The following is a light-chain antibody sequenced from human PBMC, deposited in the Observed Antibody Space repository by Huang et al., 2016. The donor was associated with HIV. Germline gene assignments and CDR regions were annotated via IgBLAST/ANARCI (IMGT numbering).Light chain of an antibody. J-gene: IGKJ1*01. CDR3: QQYNNWPPWT. CDR1: QSVNNK. V-gene: IGKV3-15*01. CDR2: DAS. Sequence: EVVMTQSPVTLSVSPGERATLSCRASQSVNNKLAWFQQKPGQAPRRLIHDASIRATGIPDRFSGSGSGKEFTLTISSLQSEDFAVYYCQQYNNWPPWTFGQGTKVEIK.